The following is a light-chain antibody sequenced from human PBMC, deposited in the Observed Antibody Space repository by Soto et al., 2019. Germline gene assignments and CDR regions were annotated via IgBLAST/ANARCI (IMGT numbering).Light chain of an antibody. CDR2: DVS. Sequence: QSALTQPASVSGSPGQSVTISCTGTSSDIGGHTFVSWYQHHPGKAPKLIISDVSNRPSGVSNRFSGSKSGNTASLTISGLQAEDEADYYCSSYISSSILEVFGTGTKVTVL. J-gene: IGLJ1*01. CDR3: SSYISSSILEV. V-gene: IGLV2-14*03. CDR1: SSDIGGHTF.